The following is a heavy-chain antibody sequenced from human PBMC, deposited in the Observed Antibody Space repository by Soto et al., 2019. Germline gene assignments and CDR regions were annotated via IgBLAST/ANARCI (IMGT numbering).Heavy chain of an antibody. D-gene: IGHD3-22*01. Sequence: GPLRLSCAVSGFTFSSYGMQWICLAPGMGLESVAVISYDGSTKNYADSVKGRFTISRDNSKNTLYLQMNSLRGEDTAVYYCAREGTMIVVVTPLCGMDVWGQGT. CDR3: AREGTMIVVVTPLCGMDV. J-gene: IGHJ6*02. CDR2: ISYDGSTK. V-gene: IGHV3-30*03. CDR1: GFTFSSYG.